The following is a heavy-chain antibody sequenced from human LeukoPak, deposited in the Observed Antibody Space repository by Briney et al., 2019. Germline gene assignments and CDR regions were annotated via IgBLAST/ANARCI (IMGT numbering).Heavy chain of an antibody. CDR3: VRSLDY. CDR2: IAGSDGFT. J-gene: IGHJ4*02. CDR1: GFTFSSYA. Sequence: GGSLRLSCAASGFTFSSYAMNWVRQAPGKGLEWVSVIAGSDGFTQYADSVKGRFTISRDNSKNTVYLQMNRLRVEDTALYYCVRSLDYWGQGTLVTVSS. V-gene: IGHV3-23*01.